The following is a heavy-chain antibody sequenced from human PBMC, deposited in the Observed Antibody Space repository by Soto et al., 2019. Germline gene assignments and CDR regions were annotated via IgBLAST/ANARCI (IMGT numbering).Heavy chain of an antibody. Sequence: GLLRLSCAASGFTFSSEAMHWVRQAPGKGLEWVAVISYDGSNKYYADSVKGRFTISRDNSKNTLYLQMNSLRAEDTAVYYCARDYGDSYLGCRSQGSL. D-gene: IGHD4-17*01. CDR2: ISYDGSNK. CDR1: GFTFSSEA. CDR3: ARDYGDSYLGC. V-gene: IGHV3-30-3*01. J-gene: IGHJ4*02.